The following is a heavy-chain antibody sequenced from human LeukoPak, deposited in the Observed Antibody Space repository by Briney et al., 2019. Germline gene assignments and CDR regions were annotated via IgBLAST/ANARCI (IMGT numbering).Heavy chain of an antibody. V-gene: IGHV1-18*01. D-gene: IGHD2-2*02. J-gene: IGHJ5*02. CDR1: GGTFSSYG. Sequence: ASVKVSCKASGGTFSSYGISWVRQAPGQGLEWMGWISAYNGNTNYAQKLQGRLTMTTDTSTSTAYMELRSLRSDDTAMYYCARDGYCSSNSCYKGRWFDPWGQGTLVTVSS. CDR3: ARDGYCSSNSCYKGRWFDP. CDR2: ISAYNGNT.